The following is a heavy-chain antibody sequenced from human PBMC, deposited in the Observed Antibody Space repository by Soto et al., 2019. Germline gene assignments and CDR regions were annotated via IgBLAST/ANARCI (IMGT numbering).Heavy chain of an antibody. D-gene: IGHD4-4*01. CDR3: TTDTDYSNYGGNNYYYGMDV. CDR2: IKSKTDGGTT. J-gene: IGHJ6*02. CDR1: GFTFSSYW. V-gene: IGHV3-15*01. Sequence: GSLRLSCXASGFTFSSYWMSWVRQAPGKGLEWVGRIKSKTDGGTTDYAAPVKGRFTISRDDSKNTLYLQMNSLKTEDTAVYYCTTDTDYSNYGGNNYYYGMDVWGQGTTVTVSS.